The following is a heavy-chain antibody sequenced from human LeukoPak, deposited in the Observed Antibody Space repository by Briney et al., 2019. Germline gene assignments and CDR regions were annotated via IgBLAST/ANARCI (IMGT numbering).Heavy chain of an antibody. V-gene: IGHV3-23*01. CDR3: PRQSYASGWNPFDY. Sequence: GGSLRLSCAASGFTFSNYAMSWVRQAPGKGLEWVSTISGGGITTYYADSAKGRFTISRDNSKNPMFLQMNSLRADDTAVYYCPRQSYASGWNPFDYWGQGILVTVSS. CDR2: ISGGGITT. D-gene: IGHD6-19*01. CDR1: GFTFSNYA. J-gene: IGHJ4*02.